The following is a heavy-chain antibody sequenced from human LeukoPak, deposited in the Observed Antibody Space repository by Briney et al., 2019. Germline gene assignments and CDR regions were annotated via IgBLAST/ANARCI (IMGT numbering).Heavy chain of an antibody. CDR1: GFTFSSHW. CDR2: INQDGSEK. Sequence: PGGSLRLSCAASGFTFSSHWMSWVRQAPGKGLEWVANINQDGSEKYYVDSVKGRFTISRDNAKNSLYLQMNSLRAEDTAVYYCARQRGSGCLDYWGQGTLVTVSS. J-gene: IGHJ4*02. D-gene: IGHD6-19*01. V-gene: IGHV3-7*01. CDR3: ARQRGSGCLDY.